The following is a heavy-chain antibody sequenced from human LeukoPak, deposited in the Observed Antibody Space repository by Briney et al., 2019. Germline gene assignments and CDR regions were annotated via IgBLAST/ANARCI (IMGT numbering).Heavy chain of an antibody. Sequence: GGSLRLSCAASGFTFSSYAMSWVRQAPAKGLEWVSAISGSGGSTYYADSVKGRFTISRDNSKNTLYLQMNSLRAEDTAVYYCAKDSGDYGTPGDYWGQGTLVTVSS. CDR3: AKDSGDYGTPGDY. J-gene: IGHJ4*02. V-gene: IGHV3-23*01. CDR2: ISGSGGST. D-gene: IGHD4-17*01. CDR1: GFTFSSYA.